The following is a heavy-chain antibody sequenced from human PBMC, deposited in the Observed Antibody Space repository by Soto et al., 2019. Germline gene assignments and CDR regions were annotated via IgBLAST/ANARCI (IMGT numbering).Heavy chain of an antibody. CDR1: GGSISSGGYY. CDR2: IYYSGST. CDR3: ARDHTVRGVIGLYPGWFDP. D-gene: IGHD3-10*01. J-gene: IGHJ5*02. V-gene: IGHV4-31*03. Sequence: QVQLQESGPGLVKPSQTLSLTCTVSGGSISSGGYYWSWIRQHPGKGLEWIGYIYYSGSTYYNPSLKSRVTISVDTSKNQFSLKLSSVTAADTAVYYCARDHTVRGVIGLYPGWFDPWGQGTLVTVSS.